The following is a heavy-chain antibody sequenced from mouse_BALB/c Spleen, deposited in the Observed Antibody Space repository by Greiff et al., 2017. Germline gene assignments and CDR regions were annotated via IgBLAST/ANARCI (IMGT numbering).Heavy chain of an antibody. D-gene: IGHD2-1*01. CDR1: GYAFTNYL. Sequence: VQLQQSGAELVRPGTSVKVSCKASGYAFTNYLIEWVKQRPGQGLEWIGVINPGSGGTNYNEKFKGKATLTADKSSSTAYMQLSSLTSDDSAVYFCARWSLLWYGAMDYWGQGTSVTVSS. CDR2: INPGSGGT. J-gene: IGHJ4*01. CDR3: ARWSLLWYGAMDY. V-gene: IGHV1-54*03.